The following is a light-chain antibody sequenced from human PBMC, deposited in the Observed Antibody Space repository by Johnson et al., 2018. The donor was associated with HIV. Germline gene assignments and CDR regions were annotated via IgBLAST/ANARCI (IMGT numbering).Light chain of an antibody. Sequence: QSVLTQPPSVSAAPGQKVTISCSGSSSNIGNNYVSWYQQLPGTAPKLLIYDNNKRPSGIPDRFSGSKSGTSATLGITGLQTGDEADYYCGTWDSSLTTSYCFGTGTKVIVL. CDR3: GTWDSSLTTSYC. V-gene: IGLV1-51*01. CDR1: SSNIGNNY. J-gene: IGLJ1*01. CDR2: DNN.